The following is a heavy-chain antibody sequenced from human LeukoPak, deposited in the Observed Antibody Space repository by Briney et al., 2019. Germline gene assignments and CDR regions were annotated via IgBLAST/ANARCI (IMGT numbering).Heavy chain of an antibody. CDR3: AREDIVVVPAAMTEEDYYYYGMDV. J-gene: IGHJ6*02. V-gene: IGHV3-21*01. Sequence: PGGSLRLSCAASGFTFSSYSMNWAREAPGKGLEWVSSISSSSSYIYYADSVKGRFTISRDNAKNSLYLQMNSLRAEDTAVYYCAREDIVVVPAAMTEEDYYYYGMDVWGQGTTVTVSS. CDR2: ISSSSSYI. D-gene: IGHD2-2*01. CDR1: GFTFSSYS.